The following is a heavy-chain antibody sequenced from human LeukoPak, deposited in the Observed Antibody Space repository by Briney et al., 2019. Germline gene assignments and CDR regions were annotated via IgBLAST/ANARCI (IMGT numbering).Heavy chain of an antibody. J-gene: IGHJ4*02. CDR1: GGSFSGYY. V-gene: IGHV4-34*01. CDR3: ARSPYFDYEKDYFDY. D-gene: IGHD3-9*01. CDR2: INHSGST. Sequence: SETLSLTCAVYGGSFSGYYWSWIRQPPGKGLEWIGEINHSGSTDYNPSLKSRVTISVDTSKNQFSLKLSSVTAADTAVYYCARSPYFDYEKDYFDYWGQGTLVTVSS.